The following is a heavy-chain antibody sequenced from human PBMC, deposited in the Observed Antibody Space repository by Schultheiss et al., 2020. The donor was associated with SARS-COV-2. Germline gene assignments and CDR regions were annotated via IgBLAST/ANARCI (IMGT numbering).Heavy chain of an antibody. CDR2: ISYDGSNK. J-gene: IGHJ3*02. CDR1: GFSFSAYA. D-gene: IGHD1-26*01. CDR3: ARASGGTYLGAFDI. Sequence: GGSLRLSCAASGFSFSAYAMYWVRQSPGKGLEWVAVISYDGSNKYYADSVRGRFTISRDNSNNTLYVQMNSLRVEDTPVFYCARASGGTYLGAFDIWGQGTTVTVSS. V-gene: IGHV3-30-3*01.